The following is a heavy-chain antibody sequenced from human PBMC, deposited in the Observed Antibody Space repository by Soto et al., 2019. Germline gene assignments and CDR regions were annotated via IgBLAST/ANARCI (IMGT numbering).Heavy chain of an antibody. D-gene: IGHD3-16*01. CDR2: IYYSGST. CDR3: ARGGSPQDNWFDP. V-gene: IGHV4-39*01. CDR1: GGSISSSSYY. Sequence: QLQLQESGPGLVKPSETLSLTCTVSGGSISSSSYYWGWIRQPPGKGLEWIGSIYYSGSTYYNPSLKSRVTISVDTSKNQFSLKLSSVTAADTAVYYCARGGSPQDNWFDPWGQGTLVTVSS. J-gene: IGHJ5*02.